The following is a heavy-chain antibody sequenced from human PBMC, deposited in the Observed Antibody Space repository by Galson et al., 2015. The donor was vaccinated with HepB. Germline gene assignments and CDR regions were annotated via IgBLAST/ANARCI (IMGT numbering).Heavy chain of an antibody. J-gene: IGHJ4*02. CDR3: ARVLEGIAVAGRMAGFDY. V-gene: IGHV3-23*01. Sequence: SLRLSCAASGFAFSSYALNWVRQAPGKGLEWVSCIRGTGTSTHYADSVKGRFTISRDNSKNTLYLQMNSLRAEDTAVYFCARVLEGIAVAGRMAGFDYWGQGTLVTVSS. CDR1: GFAFSSYA. D-gene: IGHD6-19*01. CDR2: IRGTGTST.